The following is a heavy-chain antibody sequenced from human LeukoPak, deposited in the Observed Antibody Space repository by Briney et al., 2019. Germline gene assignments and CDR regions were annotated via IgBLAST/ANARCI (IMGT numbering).Heavy chain of an antibody. D-gene: IGHD3-22*01. CDR3: ARDRNYYYDNSGYFFDH. J-gene: IGHJ4*02. Sequence: GGSLRLSRAASGFTVSNNYMSWVRQAPGKGLEWVSVIYSDGRTYSADSVKGRFTISRDNTKDTLYLQMNNLRDEDTAVYYCARDRNYYYDNSGYFFDHWGQGTLVTVSS. CDR2: IYSDGRT. V-gene: IGHV3-66*02. CDR1: GFTVSNNY.